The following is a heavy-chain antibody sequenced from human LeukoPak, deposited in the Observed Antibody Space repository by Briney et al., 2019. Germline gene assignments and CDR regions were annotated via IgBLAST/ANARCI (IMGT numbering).Heavy chain of an antibody. CDR2: IERDGSKK. CDR3: ATAPAAADSF. Sequence: PGGSLRLSCAASGFTFSSFWLTWVRQAPGKGLEWVANIERDGSKKTYVDSVKGRSTISRDNAKNSLYLQMSSLRAEDTAVYYCATAPAAADSFWGQGTLVAVSS. V-gene: IGHV3-7*01. CDR1: GFTFSSFW. J-gene: IGHJ4*02. D-gene: IGHD6-13*01.